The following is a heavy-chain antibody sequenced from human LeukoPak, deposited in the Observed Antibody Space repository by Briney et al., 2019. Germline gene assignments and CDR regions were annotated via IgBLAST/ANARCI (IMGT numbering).Heavy chain of an antibody. CDR1: GYSISSGYY. J-gene: IGHJ4*02. CDR3: ARTDSSGYYYRRTFDY. V-gene: IGHV4-38-2*02. Sequence: PSETLSLTCTVSGYSISSGYYWGWIRQPPGKGLEWIGSIYHSGSTYYNPSLKSRVTISVDTSKNQFSLKLSSVTAADMAVYYCARTDSSGYYYRRTFDYWGQGTLVTVSS. CDR2: IYHSGST. D-gene: IGHD3-22*01.